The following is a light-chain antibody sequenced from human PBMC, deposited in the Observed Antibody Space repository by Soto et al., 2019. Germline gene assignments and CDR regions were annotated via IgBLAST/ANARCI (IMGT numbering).Light chain of an antibody. CDR1: SSNIGSNA. Sequence: QSVLTQPPSASGTPGQRVTISCSGSSSNIGSNAVNWYQQFPGTAPKLLIYTDNQRPSGVPDRFSGSKSGTSASLAISGLQSEDEADYFCAAWDGSLNASFFGTGTKVTVL. J-gene: IGLJ1*01. CDR3: AAWDGSLNASF. CDR2: TDN. V-gene: IGLV1-44*01.